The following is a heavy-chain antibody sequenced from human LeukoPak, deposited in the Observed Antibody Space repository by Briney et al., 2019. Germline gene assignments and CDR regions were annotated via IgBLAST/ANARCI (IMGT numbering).Heavy chain of an antibody. CDR3: ATYTRRTLWYYGMDV. D-gene: IGHD1-7*01. Sequence: ASVKVSCKASGYTFTSYDINWVQQATGQGLEWMGWMNPNSGNTGYAQKFQGRVTMTRNTSISTAYMELSSLRSEDTAVYYCATYTRRTLWYYGMDVWGQGTTVTVSS. V-gene: IGHV1-8*01. CDR1: GYTFTSYD. CDR2: MNPNSGNT. J-gene: IGHJ6*02.